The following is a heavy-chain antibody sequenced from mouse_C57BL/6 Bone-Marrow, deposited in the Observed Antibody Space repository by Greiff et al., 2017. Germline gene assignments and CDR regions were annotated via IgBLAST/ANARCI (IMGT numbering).Heavy chain of an antibody. V-gene: IGHV1-5*01. CDR2: IYPGNSDT. CDR3: TRWGYFDV. J-gene: IGHJ1*03. CDR1: GYTFTSYW. Sequence: EVQGVESGTVLARPGASVKMSCKTSGYTFTSYWMHWVKQRPGQGLEWIGAIYPGNSDTSYNQKFKGKAKLTAVTSASTAYMELSSLTNADTAVYYCTRWGYFDVWGTGTTVTVSS.